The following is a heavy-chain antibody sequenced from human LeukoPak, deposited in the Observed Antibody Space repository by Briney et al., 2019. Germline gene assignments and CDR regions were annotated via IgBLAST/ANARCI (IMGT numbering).Heavy chain of an antibody. CDR3: ARDSLLPSAMGYYYMDV. CDR1: GGSISSGSYY. V-gene: IGHV4-61*02. CDR2: NYKSGST. Sequence: SQTLSLTRTVSGGSISSGSYYWSWIRQPAGKGLEWIGRNYKSGSTNHNPSLKSRVTISVDKSKNQFSLKLSSVTAADTALYYCARDSLLPSAMGYYYMDVWGKGTTVTVS. J-gene: IGHJ6*03. D-gene: IGHD2-2*01.